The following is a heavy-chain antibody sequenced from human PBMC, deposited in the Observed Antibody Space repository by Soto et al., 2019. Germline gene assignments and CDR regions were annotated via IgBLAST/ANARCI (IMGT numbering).Heavy chain of an antibody. V-gene: IGHV4-61*08. CDR2: IYYSGST. CDR1: GGSISSGGYY. D-gene: IGHD5-18*01. CDR3: ARGVPYSYGYVSWFDP. J-gene: IGHJ5*02. Sequence: PSEMLSLTCTVSGGSISSGGYYWSWIRQHPGKGLEWIGYIYYSGSTNYNPSLKSRVTISVDTSKNQFSLKLSSVTAADTAVYYCARGVPYSYGYVSWFDPWGQGTLVTVS.